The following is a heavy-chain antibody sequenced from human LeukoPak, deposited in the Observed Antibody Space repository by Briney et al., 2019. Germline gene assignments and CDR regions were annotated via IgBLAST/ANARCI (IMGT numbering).Heavy chain of an antibody. CDR3: ARRLGYDAFEF. CDR2: IYTSGST. J-gene: IGHJ3*01. Sequence: PSQTLSLTCTVSGGSISSGSYYWSWIRQPAGKGLESIGRIYTSGSTNYNPSLKSRVTISVDTSKNQFSLKLSSVTAADTAVYYCARRLGYDAFEFRGQGTMVTVSS. CDR1: GGSISSGSYY. D-gene: IGHD3-16*01. V-gene: IGHV4-61*02.